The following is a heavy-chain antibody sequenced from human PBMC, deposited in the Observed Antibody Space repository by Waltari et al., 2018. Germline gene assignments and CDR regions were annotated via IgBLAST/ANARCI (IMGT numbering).Heavy chain of an antibody. Sequence: QVQLVQSGAEVKKPGASVKVSCKASGYTFTSYDINWVRQATGQGLEWMGWMNPNSGNTGSTEKFQGRVTMTRDTSISTAYMELSSLRSEDTAVYYCARVPTRYNYGWFSWFDHWGQGTLVTVSS. CDR2: MNPNSGNT. V-gene: IGHV1-8*01. CDR3: ARVPTRYNYGWFSWFDH. D-gene: IGHD5-18*01. J-gene: IGHJ5*02. CDR1: GYTFTSYD.